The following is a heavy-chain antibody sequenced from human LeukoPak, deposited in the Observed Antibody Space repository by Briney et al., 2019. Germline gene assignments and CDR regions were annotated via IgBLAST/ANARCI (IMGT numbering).Heavy chain of an antibody. CDR2: ISGSGGST. J-gene: IGHJ4*02. D-gene: IGHD3-10*01. CDR3: AKAWGSGSPRLDY. CDR1: GFTFSSYA. V-gene: IGHV3-23*01. Sequence: GGSLRLSCAASGFTFSSYAMSWVRQAPGKGLEWFSGISGSGGSTYYADSVKGRFTISRDNSKNTLYLQMNSLRAEDTAVYYCAKAWGSGSPRLDYWGQGTLDTVST.